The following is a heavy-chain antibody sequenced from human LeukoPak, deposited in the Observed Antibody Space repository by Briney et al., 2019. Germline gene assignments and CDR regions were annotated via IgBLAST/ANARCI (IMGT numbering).Heavy chain of an antibody. Sequence: TSQTLSLTCAISGDSVSSNSAAWNWIRQSPSRGLEWLGRTYYRSKWYNDYAVSVKSRITINPDTSKNQFSLQLNSVTPEDTAVYYCARGGSSSWYRGFNSDKVFDYWGQGTLVTVSS. V-gene: IGHV6-1*01. CDR1: GDSVSSNSAA. CDR2: TYYRSKWYN. J-gene: IGHJ4*02. D-gene: IGHD6-13*01. CDR3: ARGGSSSWYRGFNSDKVFDY.